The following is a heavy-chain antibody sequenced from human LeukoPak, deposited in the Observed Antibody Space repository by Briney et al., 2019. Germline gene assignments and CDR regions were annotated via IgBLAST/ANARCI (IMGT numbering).Heavy chain of an antibody. D-gene: IGHD6-13*01. CDR3: AKDLWYSSSFADQNWFDP. CDR1: GFTFSTYE. CDR2: ISSSGDTI. Sequence: GGSLRLSCAASGFTFSTYEMNWVRQAPGKGLEWVSYISSSGDTIYYADSVKGRFTISRDNAKNSLYLQMNSLRAEDTAVYYCAKDLWYSSSFADQNWFDPWGQGTLVTVSS. J-gene: IGHJ5*02. V-gene: IGHV3-48*03.